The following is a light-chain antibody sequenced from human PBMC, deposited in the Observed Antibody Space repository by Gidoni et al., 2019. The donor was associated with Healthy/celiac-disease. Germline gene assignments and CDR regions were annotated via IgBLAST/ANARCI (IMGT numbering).Light chain of an antibody. CDR3: QSYDSSLSGGV. J-gene: IGLJ1*01. V-gene: IGLV1-40*01. Sequence: QSVLPQPPSVSGAPGQRVTSSCPGSSSNIGAGYDVHWYQQLPGTAPKLLIYGNSNRPSGVPDRFSGSKSGTSASLAITGLQAEDEADYYCQSYDSSLSGGVFGTGTKVTVL. CDR1: SSNIGAGYD. CDR2: GNS.